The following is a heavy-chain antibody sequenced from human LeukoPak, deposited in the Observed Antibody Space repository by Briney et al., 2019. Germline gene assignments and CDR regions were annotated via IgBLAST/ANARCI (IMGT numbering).Heavy chain of an antibody. CDR3: ARIGSDIVVVVAATSDAFDI. J-gene: IGHJ3*02. CDR2: IYYSGST. CDR1: GGSISSSSYY. Sequence: PSETLSLTCTVSGGSISSSSYYWGWIRQPPGKGLEWIGSIYYSGSTYYNPSLKSRVTMSVDTSKNQFSLKLSSVTAADTAVYYCARIGSDIVVVVAATSDAFDIWGQGTMVTVSS. D-gene: IGHD2-15*01. V-gene: IGHV4-39*01.